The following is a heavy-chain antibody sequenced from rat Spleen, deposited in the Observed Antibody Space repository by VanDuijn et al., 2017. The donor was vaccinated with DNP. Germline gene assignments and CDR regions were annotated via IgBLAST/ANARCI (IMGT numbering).Heavy chain of an antibody. CDR2: ISSGGST. CDR1: GFSLTNYN. D-gene: IGHD1-9*01. V-gene: IGHV2-6*01. J-gene: IGHJ2*01. Sequence: QVQLKESGPGLVQPSQTLSLTCTVSGFSLTNYNVHWVRQPTGKSLEWIAAISSGGSTYYNSALKSRLSINRDTSKSQVLLKMNSLQTEDTAMYFCARWTMGITLDYWGQGVMVTVSS. CDR3: ARWTMGITLDY.